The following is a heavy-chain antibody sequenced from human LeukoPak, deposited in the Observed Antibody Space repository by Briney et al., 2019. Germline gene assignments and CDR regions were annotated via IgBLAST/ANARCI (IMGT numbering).Heavy chain of an antibody. CDR3: ARDLDTIFERRSPNWFDP. CDR1: GYTFASYG. J-gene: IGHJ5*02. Sequence: ASVKVSCKASGYTFASYGISWVRQAPGQGLEWVGWISAYNGNTNYAQKLQGRVTMTTDTSTSTAYMELRSLRSDDTAVYYCARDLDTIFERRSPNWFDPWGQGTLVTVSS. V-gene: IGHV1-18*01. CDR2: ISAYNGNT. D-gene: IGHD3-3*01.